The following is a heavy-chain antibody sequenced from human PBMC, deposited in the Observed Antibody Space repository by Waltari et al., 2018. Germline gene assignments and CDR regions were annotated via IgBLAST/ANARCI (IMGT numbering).Heavy chain of an antibody. CDR2: INAGNGNT. Sequence: QVQLVQSGAEVKKPGASVKVSCKASGYTFTSYAMHWVRQAAGQRLEWMGWINAGNGNTKKSQKFQGRVTITADESTSTAYMELSSLRSEDTAVYYCARGPRGYSYGYPDYWGQGTLVTVSS. D-gene: IGHD5-18*01. CDR3: ARGPRGYSYGYPDY. CDR1: GYTFTSYA. V-gene: IGHV1-3*01. J-gene: IGHJ4*02.